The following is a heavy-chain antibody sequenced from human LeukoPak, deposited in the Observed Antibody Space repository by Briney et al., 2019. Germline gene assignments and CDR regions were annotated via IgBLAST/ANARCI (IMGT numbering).Heavy chain of an antibody. CDR2: VHTSGST. D-gene: IGHD1/OR15-1a*01. Sequence: SETLSLTCTVSGASFTSYYWTWIRQPPGKGLERIGYVHTSGSTNYNPSLKSRVTISVDTSKNQFSLKLTSVTAADTAVYYCARLTGATFLEYWGQGALVTVSA. V-gene: IGHV4-4*08. CDR1: GASFTSYY. CDR3: ARLTGATFLEY. J-gene: IGHJ4*02.